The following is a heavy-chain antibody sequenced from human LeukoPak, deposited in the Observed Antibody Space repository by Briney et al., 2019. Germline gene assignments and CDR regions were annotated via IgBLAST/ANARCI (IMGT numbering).Heavy chain of an antibody. CDR1: GFTFSSYA. Sequence: GGSLRLSCEASGFTFSSYAIRWVRQAPGTGLEWVSSIPGSGGATYYADSVRGRFSISRDSSKNTVYLQMNSLRDEDTAVYYCAKDGGLGGYCSGGSCYIAWGQGTLVTVSS. V-gene: IGHV3-23*01. CDR2: IPGSGGAT. CDR3: AKDGGLGGYCSGGSCYIA. D-gene: IGHD2-15*01. J-gene: IGHJ5*02.